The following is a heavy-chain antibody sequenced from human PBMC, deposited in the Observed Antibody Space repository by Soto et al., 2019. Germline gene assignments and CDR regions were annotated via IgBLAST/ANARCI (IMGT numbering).Heavy chain of an antibody. V-gene: IGHV2-5*02. D-gene: IGHD2-2*01. CDR3: AHRRSPRVVVPAAAFDP. CDR1: GFSLSTSGVG. CDR2: IYWDDDK. J-gene: IGHJ5*02. Sequence: QITLKESGPTLVNPTQTLTLTCTFSGFSLSTSGVGVGWIRQPPGKALEWLALIYWDDDKRYSPSLKSRLTITKDTSKNQVVLTMTNMDPVDTATYYCAHRRSPRVVVPAAAFDPWGQGTLVTVSS.